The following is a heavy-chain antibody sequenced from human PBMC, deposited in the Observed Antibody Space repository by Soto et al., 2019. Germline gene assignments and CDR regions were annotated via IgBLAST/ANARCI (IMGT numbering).Heavy chain of an antibody. CDR1: GGSISSGGYS. CDR2: IYHSGST. D-gene: IGHD4-4*01. V-gene: IGHV4-30-2*01. CDR3: ARGMTTLTTLDD. Sequence: SETLSLTCAVSGGSISSGGYSWSWIRQPPGKGLEWIGYIYHSGSTYYNPSLKSRVTISVDRSKNQFSLKLSSVTAADTAVYYGARGMTTLTTLDDWGQGTLVPVSS. J-gene: IGHJ4*02.